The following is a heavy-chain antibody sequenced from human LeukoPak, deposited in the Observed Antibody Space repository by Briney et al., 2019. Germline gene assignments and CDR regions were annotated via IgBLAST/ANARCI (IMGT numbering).Heavy chain of an antibody. Sequence: GGSLRLSCAAPGFTFSSYSMNWVRQAPGKGLEWVSSISSSSSYIYYADSVKGRFTISRDNAKNSLYLQMNSLRAEDTAVYYCARHSYSYGHWDYWGQGTLVTVSS. CDR3: ARHSYSYGHWDY. CDR2: ISSSSSYI. V-gene: IGHV3-21*01. CDR1: GFTFSSYS. J-gene: IGHJ4*02. D-gene: IGHD5-18*01.